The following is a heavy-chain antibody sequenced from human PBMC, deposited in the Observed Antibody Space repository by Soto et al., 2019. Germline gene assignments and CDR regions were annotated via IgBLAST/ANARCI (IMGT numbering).Heavy chain of an antibody. CDR1: GFTFSSYG. J-gene: IGHJ6*02. CDR2: ISYDGSNK. V-gene: IGHV3-30*03. D-gene: IGHD6-19*01. CDR3: AISTGYSSGWRQYYYYGMDV. Sequence: GGSLRLSCAASGFTFSSYGMHWVRQAPGKGLEWVAVISYDGSNKYYADSVKGRFTISRDNSKNTLYLQMNSLRAEDTAVYYCAISTGYSSGWRQYYYYGMDVWGQGTTVTVSS.